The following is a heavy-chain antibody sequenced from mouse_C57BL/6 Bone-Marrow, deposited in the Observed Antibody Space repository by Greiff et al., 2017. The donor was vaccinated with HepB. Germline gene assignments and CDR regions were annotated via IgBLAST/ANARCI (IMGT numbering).Heavy chain of an antibody. V-gene: IGHV1-64*01. D-gene: IGHD2-3*01. CDR3: ARGRWLLGYAMDY. J-gene: IGHJ4*01. CDR1: GYTFTSYW. Sequence: QVQLQQPGAELVKPGASVKLSCKASGYTFTSYWMHWVKQRPGKGLEWIGMIHPNSGSTNYNEKFKSKATLTVDKSSSTAYMQLSSLTSEDSAVYYCARGRWLLGYAMDYWGQGTSVTVSS. CDR2: IHPNSGST.